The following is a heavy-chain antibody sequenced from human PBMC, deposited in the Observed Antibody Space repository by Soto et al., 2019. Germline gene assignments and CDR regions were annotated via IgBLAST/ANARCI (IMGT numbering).Heavy chain of an antibody. D-gene: IGHD1-1*01. CDR2: IYNSGST. CDR1: GGSINSDGYY. Sequence: PSETLSLTCIVSGGSINSDGYYWSWIRQLPGEGLEWIGYIYNSGSTSHNPSLRSRVTISLDTSKNQFSLKLTSVTAADTAVYYCARDAIWNDSAVDLWGRGTLVTVSS. J-gene: IGHJ3*01. CDR3: ARDAIWNDSAVDL. V-gene: IGHV4-31*03.